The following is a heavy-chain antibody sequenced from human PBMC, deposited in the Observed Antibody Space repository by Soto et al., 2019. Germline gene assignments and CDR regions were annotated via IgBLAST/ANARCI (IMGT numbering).Heavy chain of an antibody. CDR1: GFTFSNYA. J-gene: IGHJ4*02. CDR2: ISYDGNTQ. Sequence: QVQLVESGGGMVQPGRSLRLSCAASGFTFSNYAMQWVRQAPGKGLEWMAAISYDGNTQYYADSVRGRFTISRDNSKNTVYVQMISLRAEDTAVYYCARDLKGDTKLDYWGQGTLVTVSS. V-gene: IGHV3-30-3*01. CDR3: ARDLKGDTKLDY. D-gene: IGHD1-26*01.